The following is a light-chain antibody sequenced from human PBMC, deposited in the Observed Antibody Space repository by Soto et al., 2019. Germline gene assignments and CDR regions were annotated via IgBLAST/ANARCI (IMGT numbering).Light chain of an antibody. CDR2: AAS. V-gene: IGKV1-9*01. Sequence: DIQLTQSPSFLSASVGDRVTITCRASQGISSYLAWYQQKPGKAPKLLIYAASTLQSGVPSRFSGSGSGTEFTLTITSMQTEDFANYYCQQYHSHSYTFGQGT. CDR3: QQYHSHSYT. CDR1: QGISSY. J-gene: IGKJ2*01.